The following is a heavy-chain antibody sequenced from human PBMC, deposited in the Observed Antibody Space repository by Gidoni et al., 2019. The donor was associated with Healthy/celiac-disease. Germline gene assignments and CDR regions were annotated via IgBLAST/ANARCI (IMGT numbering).Heavy chain of an antibody. D-gene: IGHD6-19*01. V-gene: IGHV4-34*01. J-gene: IGHJ4*02. CDR2: IKHSGGT. CDR3: ARGLGAVAPVDY. Sequence: QVQLQQWGAGRLKPSETLSLTCAVYGGSFSGYYWSWIRQPQGKGLEWMGEIKHSGGTNYTPSLKRRVTLSVDTSKNQFSLKLSSVTAADTAVYYCARGLGAVAPVDYWGQGTLVTVSS. CDR1: GGSFSGYY.